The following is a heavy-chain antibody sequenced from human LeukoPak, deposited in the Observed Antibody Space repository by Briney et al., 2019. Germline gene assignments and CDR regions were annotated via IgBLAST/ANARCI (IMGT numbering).Heavy chain of an antibody. Sequence: SETLSLTCTVSNYSIGSGYFWGWIRQPPGKGLEWIGSIYYSGSTYFNPSLKSRVTISVDTSKNQFSLKLNSVTAADTAVYYCARHVRKRGIAAAGSPGWFDPWGQGTLVTVSS. CDR1: NYSIGSGYF. J-gene: IGHJ5*02. D-gene: IGHD6-13*01. CDR3: ARHVRKRGIAAAGSPGWFDP. V-gene: IGHV4-38-2*02. CDR2: IYYSGST.